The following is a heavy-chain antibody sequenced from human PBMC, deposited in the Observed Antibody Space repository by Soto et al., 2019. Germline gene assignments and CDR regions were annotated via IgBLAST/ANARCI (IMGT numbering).Heavy chain of an antibody. D-gene: IGHD1-26*01. V-gene: IGHV3-48*02. CDR3: ATTIVGFAFDY. J-gene: IGHJ4*02. CDR2: ISSSSSTI. CDR1: GFTFSNYN. Sequence: PGGSLRLSCAASGFTFSNYNMNWVRQSPGKGLEWVSYISSSSSTIYYADSVKGRFTISRDNAKNPLYLQMNSLREEDTAIYYCATTIVGFAFDYWGQGTQVTVSS.